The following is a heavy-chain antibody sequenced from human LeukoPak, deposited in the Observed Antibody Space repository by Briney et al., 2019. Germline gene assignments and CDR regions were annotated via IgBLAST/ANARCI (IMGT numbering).Heavy chain of an antibody. Sequence: ASVKVSCKASGYTFTSYYMHWVRPAPGQGLAWMGIINPSGGSTSYAQKFQGRATMTRDTSTSTVYMELSSLRSEDTAVYYCARDLYTQITGTTGGSYYYYGMDVWGQGTTVTVSS. CDR2: INPSGGST. CDR3: ARDLYTQITGTTGGSYYYYGMDV. J-gene: IGHJ6*02. D-gene: IGHD1-7*01. V-gene: IGHV1-46*01. CDR1: GYTFTSYY.